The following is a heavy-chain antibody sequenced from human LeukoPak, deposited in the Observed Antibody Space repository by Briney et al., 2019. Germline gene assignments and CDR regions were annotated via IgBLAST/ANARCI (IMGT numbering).Heavy chain of an antibody. D-gene: IGHD3-16*01. CDR3: ARGRLGSYSDF. J-gene: IGHJ4*02. V-gene: IGHV4-39*07. CDR2: VYYSGDT. Sequence: PSETLSLTCTVSGGSISSSNYYGGWIRQPPGKGLEWIGTVYYSGDTYYNPSLKGRVTISVDTSKNQFSLKMNSVTAADTAVYYCARGRLGSYSDFWGQGTLVTVSS. CDR1: GGSISSSNYY.